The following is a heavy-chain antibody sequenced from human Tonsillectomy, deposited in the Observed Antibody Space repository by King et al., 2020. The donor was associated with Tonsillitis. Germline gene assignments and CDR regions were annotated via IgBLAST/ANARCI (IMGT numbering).Heavy chain of an antibody. J-gene: IGHJ5*02. V-gene: IGHV3-64D*06. CDR1: GFTFSDSP. CDR3: VKXXPXXLPPPXTTGFXP. D-gene: IGHD2-2*01. CDR2: ISSNGGSA. Sequence: EVQLVESGGGLVQPGGSLRLSCSASGFTFSDSPMHWVRQAPGKGLEYISVISSNGGSAYYADSVKGRFTISRDNSKNTLYLQMRSLRAEDTAVYFCVKXXPXXLPPPXTTGFXPWGXGTLVTVSS.